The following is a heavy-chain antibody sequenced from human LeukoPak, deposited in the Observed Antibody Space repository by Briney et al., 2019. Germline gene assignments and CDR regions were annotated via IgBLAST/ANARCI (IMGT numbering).Heavy chain of an antibody. Sequence: SETLSLTCAVYGGSFSGYFWNWIRQPPGKGLEWIGEINHSGITTYNPSLKSRVTLLVDTSKNQSSLKLSSVTAADTAVYYCARGYSGYYYYYGMDVWGQGTTVTVSS. CDR2: INHSGIT. CDR3: ARGYSGYYYYYGMDV. D-gene: IGHD5-12*01. V-gene: IGHV4-34*01. CDR1: GGSFSGYF. J-gene: IGHJ6*02.